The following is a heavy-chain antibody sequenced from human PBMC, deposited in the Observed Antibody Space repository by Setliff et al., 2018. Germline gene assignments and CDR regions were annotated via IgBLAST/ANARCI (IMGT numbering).Heavy chain of an antibody. J-gene: IGHJ3*01. CDR1: GFTFSSHL. CDR2: INNDGSST. D-gene: IGHD1-1*01. Sequence: PSETLSLSCAAAGFTFSSHLMHWVRQAPGKRPMWVSRINNDGSSTTYEDSVKGRFTISRDNAKNSLDLQMDSLRGEDTAVYYCVRDRWKVKVNKGDDAFDLWGQGTMVTVSS. V-gene: IGHV3-74*03. CDR3: VRDRWKVKVNKGDDAFDL.